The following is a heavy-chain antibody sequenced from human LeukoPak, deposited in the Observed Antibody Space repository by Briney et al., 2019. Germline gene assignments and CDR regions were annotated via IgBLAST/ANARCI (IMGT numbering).Heavy chain of an antibody. V-gene: IGHV3-7*03. Sequence: GGSLRLSCAASGFTFSSYWMSWVRQAPGKGLEWVANIKQDGSEKYYVDSVKGRFTISRDNAKNSLYLQMNSLRAEDTAVYYCARESGSSFSAGPPYYYGMDVWGQGTTVTVSS. CDR3: ARESGSSFSAGPPYYYGMDV. CDR2: IKQDGSEK. J-gene: IGHJ6*02. D-gene: IGHD6-13*01. CDR1: GFTFSSYW.